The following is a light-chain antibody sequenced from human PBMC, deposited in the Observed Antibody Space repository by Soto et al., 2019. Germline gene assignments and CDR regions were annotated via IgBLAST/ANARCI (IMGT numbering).Light chain of an antibody. CDR3: NSYTTSSTVV. V-gene: IGLV2-14*01. Sequence: QSVLTQPASVSGSPGQSITISCTGTSSDVGGYNYVSWYQQYPGKAPKLMIYEVSNRPSGVSNRFSGSRSGNTASLTISGLQAEDEAEYYCNSYTTSSTVVFGTGTKLTVL. CDR1: SSDVGGYNY. J-gene: IGLJ1*01. CDR2: EVS.